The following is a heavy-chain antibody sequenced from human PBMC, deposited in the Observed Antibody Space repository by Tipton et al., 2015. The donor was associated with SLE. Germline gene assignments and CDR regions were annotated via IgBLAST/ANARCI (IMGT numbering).Heavy chain of an antibody. CDR3: AREVASYTSFDY. D-gene: IGHD2-2*01. Sequence: QSGPEVKKPGASVKVSCKASGYSFINYGINWGRQAPGQGLEWMGWISAYNGNRNYGKKLQGRVIMTTDTSTSTAYMELRSLRSDDTAVYYCAREVASYTSFDYWGQGTLVTVSS. CDR1: GYSFINYG. CDR2: ISAYNGNR. V-gene: IGHV1-18*01. J-gene: IGHJ4*02.